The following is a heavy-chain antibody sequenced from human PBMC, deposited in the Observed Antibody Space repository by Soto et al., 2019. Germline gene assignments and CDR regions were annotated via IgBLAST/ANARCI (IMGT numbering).Heavy chain of an antibody. CDR2: IIPIFGTA. V-gene: IGHV1-69*01. CDR3: GGGLRYYGMDV. CDR1: GGTFSSYA. D-gene: IGHD5-12*01. J-gene: IGHJ6*02. Sequence: QVQLVQSGAEVKKPGSSVKVSCKASGGTFSSYAISWVRQAPGQGLEWMGGIIPIFGTANYAQKFQGRVTITADESTSHAYMELSRLRSEDTAVDYCGGGLRYYGMDVWGQGTTVTVSS.